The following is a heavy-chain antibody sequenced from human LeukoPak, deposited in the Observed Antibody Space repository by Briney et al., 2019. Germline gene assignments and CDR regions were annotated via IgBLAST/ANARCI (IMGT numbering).Heavy chain of an antibody. D-gene: IGHD2-2*01. J-gene: IGHJ3*02. Sequence: SVKVSCKASGGTFSSYAISWVRQAPGQGLEWMGGIIPIFGTANYAQKFQGRVTITADESTSTAYMELSSLRSEDTAVYYCARRGYQLHAFDIWGQGTMVTVSS. V-gene: IGHV1-69*13. CDR3: ARRGYQLHAFDI. CDR2: IIPIFGTA. CDR1: GGTFSSYA.